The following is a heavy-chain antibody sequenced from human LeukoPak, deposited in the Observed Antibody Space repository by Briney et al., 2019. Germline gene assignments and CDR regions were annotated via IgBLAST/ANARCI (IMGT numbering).Heavy chain of an antibody. D-gene: IGHD5-18*01. Sequence: GASVKVSCKASGYTFTSYAMNWVRQAPGQGLEWKGWINPNSGGTNYAQKFQGRVTMTRDTSISTAYMELSRLRSDDTAVYYCARDNARRYSYGLGYWGQGTLVTVSS. J-gene: IGHJ4*02. CDR2: INPNSGGT. CDR3: ARDNARRYSYGLGY. CDR1: GYTFTSYA. V-gene: IGHV1-2*02.